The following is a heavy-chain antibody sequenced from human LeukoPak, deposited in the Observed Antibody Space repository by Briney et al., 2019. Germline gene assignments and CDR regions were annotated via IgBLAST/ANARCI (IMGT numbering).Heavy chain of an antibody. Sequence: ASVKVSCKGSGYTFTSYDIKRGRQAHGQGLEWMGWMNPNSGNTGYAQKFQGRVTMTRNTSISTAYMELSSLRSEDTAVYYCARGIDSGSYYVPDYWGQGTLVTVSS. CDR3: ARGIDSGSYYVPDY. D-gene: IGHD1-26*01. CDR2: MNPNSGNT. J-gene: IGHJ4*02. V-gene: IGHV1-8*01. CDR1: GYTFTSYD.